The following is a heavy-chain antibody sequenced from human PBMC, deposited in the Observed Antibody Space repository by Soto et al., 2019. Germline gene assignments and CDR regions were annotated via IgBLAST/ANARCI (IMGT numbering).Heavy chain of an antibody. Sequence: SETLSLTCAVYGGSFSGYYWSWIRQPPGKGLEWIGEINHSGSTNYNPSLKSRVTISVDTSKNQFSLKLSSVTAADTAVYYCAGPRAPYSSGWYGPVHYWGQGTLVTVSS. CDR1: GGSFSGYY. J-gene: IGHJ4*02. CDR3: AGPRAPYSSGWYGPVHY. CDR2: INHSGST. V-gene: IGHV4-34*01. D-gene: IGHD6-19*01.